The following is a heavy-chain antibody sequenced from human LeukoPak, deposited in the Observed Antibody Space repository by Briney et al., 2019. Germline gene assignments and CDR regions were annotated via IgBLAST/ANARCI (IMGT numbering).Heavy chain of an antibody. Sequence: GGAVRLSCAGFGCTFSEYYMSWVGQAPGKGREGFAYISKSVRDKYYADSVKGRFIISRDNTKNALYLQMNNLRADDTAVYYCARAKTVASTTLDSWGQGILVTVSS. CDR2: ISKSVRDK. CDR3: ARAKTVASTTLDS. CDR1: GCTFSEYY. V-gene: IGHV3-11*01. D-gene: IGHD6-19*01. J-gene: IGHJ4*02.